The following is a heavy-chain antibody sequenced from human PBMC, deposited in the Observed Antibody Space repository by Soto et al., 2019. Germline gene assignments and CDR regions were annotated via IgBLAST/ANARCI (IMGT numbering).Heavy chain of an antibody. V-gene: IGHV1-2*04. Sequence: GASVKVSCKASGYTFTGYYMHWVRQAPGQGLEWMGWINPNSGGTNYAQKFQGWVTMTRDTSISTAYMELSRLRSDDTAVYYCARYSRPYGSGSYWFDPWGQGTLVTVSS. CDR1: GYTFTGYY. CDR3: ARYSRPYGSGSYWFDP. J-gene: IGHJ5*02. CDR2: INPNSGGT. D-gene: IGHD3-10*01.